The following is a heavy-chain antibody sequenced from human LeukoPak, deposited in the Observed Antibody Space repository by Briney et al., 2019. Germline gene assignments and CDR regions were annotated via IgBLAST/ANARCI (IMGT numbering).Heavy chain of an antibody. CDR2: IYYSGST. Sequence: PSETLSLTCTVSGGSVSSGSYYWSWIRQPPGKGLEWIGYIYYSGSTNYNPSLKSRVTISVDTSKNQFSLKLSSVTAADTAVYYCARAPTLYSSSWPYYYYGMDVWGQGTTVTVSS. CDR1: GGSVSSGSYY. D-gene: IGHD6-13*01. J-gene: IGHJ6*02. V-gene: IGHV4-61*01. CDR3: ARAPTLYSSSWPYYYYGMDV.